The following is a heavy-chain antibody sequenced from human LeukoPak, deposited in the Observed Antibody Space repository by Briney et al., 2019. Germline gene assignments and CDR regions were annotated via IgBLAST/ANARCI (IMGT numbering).Heavy chain of an antibody. Sequence: ASAKVSCKASGYTFTGYYMHWVRQAPGQGLEWMGRINPNSGGTNYAQKFQGRVTMTRDTSISTAYMELSRLRSDDTAVYYCARDLMAEEDIVVVVAATGFDYWGQGTLVTVSS. J-gene: IGHJ4*02. CDR2: INPNSGGT. D-gene: IGHD2-15*01. CDR1: GYTFTGYY. CDR3: ARDLMAEEDIVVVVAATGFDY. V-gene: IGHV1-2*06.